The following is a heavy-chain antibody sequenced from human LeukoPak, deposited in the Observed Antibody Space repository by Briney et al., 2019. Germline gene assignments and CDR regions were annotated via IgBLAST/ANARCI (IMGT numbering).Heavy chain of an antibody. Sequence: ASVTVSCKASGYTFRRYGINWVRQAPGQGLEWMGWISVYNGDINFSQRLQGRFTMTTDTSTNTVSMELRNLTSDDTAVYFCARESTSWSFEHWGQGTLVTVS. J-gene: IGHJ4*02. V-gene: IGHV1-18*01. D-gene: IGHD3-10*01. CDR3: ARESTSWSFEH. CDR1: GYTFRRYG. CDR2: ISVYNGDI.